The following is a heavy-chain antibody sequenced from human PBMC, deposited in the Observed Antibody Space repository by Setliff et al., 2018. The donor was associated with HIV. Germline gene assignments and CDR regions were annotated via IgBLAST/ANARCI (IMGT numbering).Heavy chain of an antibody. CDR1: GGSISSSSYY. D-gene: IGHD3-22*01. Sequence: NPSETLSLTCTVSGGSISSSSYYWGWIRQPPGKGLEWIGSIYYSGSTYYNPSLKSRVTISVDTSKNQFSLKLSSVTAADTAVYYCARHIIPYYYDSSGTYYFDYWGQGTLVTVSS. J-gene: IGHJ4*02. V-gene: IGHV4-39*01. CDR3: ARHIIPYYYDSSGTYYFDY. CDR2: IYYSGST.